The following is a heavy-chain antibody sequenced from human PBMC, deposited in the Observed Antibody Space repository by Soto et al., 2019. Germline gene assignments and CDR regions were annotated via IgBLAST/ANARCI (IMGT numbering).Heavy chain of an antibody. CDR1: GFTFSSYS. D-gene: IGHD3-22*01. CDR3: ASLPIEDYYDSSGPRDY. Sequence: PGGSLRLSCAASGFTFSSYSMNWVRQAPGKGLEWVSSISSSSSYIYYADSVKGRFTISRDNAKNSLYLQMNSLRAEDTAVYYCASLPIEDYYDSSGPRDYWGQGTLVTVSS. J-gene: IGHJ4*02. V-gene: IGHV3-21*01. CDR2: ISSSSSYI.